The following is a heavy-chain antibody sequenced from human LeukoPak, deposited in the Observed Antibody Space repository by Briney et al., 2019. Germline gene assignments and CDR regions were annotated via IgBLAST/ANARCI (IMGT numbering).Heavy chain of an antibody. CDR3: AKDYYDSSGYSDTSPAY. J-gene: IGHJ4*02. Sequence: PGGSLRLSRAASGFTFSSYGMHWVGQAPGKGVEGVAFIRYDGSKKYYAESVKGRFTIYRDNSKKRLYVEMNRVRGEDTAVYYCAKDYYDSSGYSDTSPAYWGQGTLVTVSS. CDR1: GFTFSSYG. D-gene: IGHD3-22*01. CDR2: IRYDGSKK. V-gene: IGHV3-30*02.